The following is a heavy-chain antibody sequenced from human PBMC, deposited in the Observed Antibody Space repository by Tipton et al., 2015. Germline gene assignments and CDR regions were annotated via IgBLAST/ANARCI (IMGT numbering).Heavy chain of an antibody. V-gene: IGHV3-9*01. J-gene: IGHJ4*02. CDR2: ITWNSDRL. CDR1: GFRFDDFA. D-gene: IGHD5-12*01. CDR3: ARSGGYGWDQ. Sequence: QLVQSGGGLVQPGKSLRLSCAASGFRFDDFAMHWVRQRPGRGLEWISAITWNSDRLLYADSVKGRFTISRDNAKNSLYLQMNRLRAEDTAVYYCARSGGYGWDQWGQGPLVTVSS.